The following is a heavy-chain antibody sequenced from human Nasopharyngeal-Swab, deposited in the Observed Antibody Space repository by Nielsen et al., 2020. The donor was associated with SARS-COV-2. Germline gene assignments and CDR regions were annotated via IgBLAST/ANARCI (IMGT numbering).Heavy chain of an antibody. CDR2: INQSGTT. V-gene: IGHV4-34*01. Sequence: SQTLSFTCAIYGGSFSYYYWHWIRQSPGQGLEWIGEINQSGTTNYHASLKSRVTISVDTSKNHFSLKLTSVTAADTAVYYCAKGDRGDIRYGFDFWGQGTLVTVSS. CDR3: AKGDRGDIRYGFDF. J-gene: IGHJ4*02. D-gene: IGHD2-15*01. CDR1: GGSFSYYY.